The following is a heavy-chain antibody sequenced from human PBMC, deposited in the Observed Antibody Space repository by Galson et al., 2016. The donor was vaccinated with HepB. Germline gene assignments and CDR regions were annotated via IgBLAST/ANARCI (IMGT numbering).Heavy chain of an antibody. CDR3: AALGYFDPYAFDI. J-gene: IGHJ3*02. D-gene: IGHD3-9*01. CDR1: GFTFTSSA. V-gene: IGHV1-58*01. Sequence: SVKVSCKASGFTFTSSAVQWVRQARGQRLEWIGWIVVGSGNTDYAQKFQERVTITRAMSTSTAYMELSSLRSEATAVYYCAALGYFDPYAFDIWGQGTMVTVSS. CDR2: IVVGSGNT.